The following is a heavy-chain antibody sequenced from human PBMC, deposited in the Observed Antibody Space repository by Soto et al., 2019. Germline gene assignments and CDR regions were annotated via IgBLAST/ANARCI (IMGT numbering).Heavy chain of an antibody. Sequence: SETLSLTCTVSGGSISSGGYYWSWIRQHPGKGLEWIGNISYSGGTNSNPALKSRVTLSVDTFNNQFSLTLTSVTAADTAMYYCASSTFFPDSRGYHFKNLDSWGQGTLVTVSS. V-gene: IGHV4-61*08. D-gene: IGHD3-22*01. J-gene: IGHJ4*02. CDR1: GGSISSGGYY. CDR3: ASSTFFPDSRGYHFKNLDS. CDR2: ISYSGGT.